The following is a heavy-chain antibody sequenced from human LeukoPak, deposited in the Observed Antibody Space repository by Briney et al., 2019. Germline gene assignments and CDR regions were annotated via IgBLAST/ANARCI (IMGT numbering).Heavy chain of an antibody. D-gene: IGHD2-15*01. CDR2: IYHSGST. V-gene: IGHV4-38-2*02. J-gene: IGHJ4*02. Sequence: SETLSLTCTVSGYPISSGYYWGWIRQPPGKGLEWIGSIYHSGSTYYNPSLKSRVTISVDTSKNQFSLKLSSVTAADTAVYYCARDYLLGYCSGGSCSERDYWGQGTLVTVSS. CDR1: GYPISSGYY. CDR3: ARDYLLGYCSGGSCSERDY.